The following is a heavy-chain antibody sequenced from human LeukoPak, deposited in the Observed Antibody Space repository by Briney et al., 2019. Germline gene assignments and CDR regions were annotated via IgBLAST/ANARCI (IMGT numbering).Heavy chain of an antibody. D-gene: IGHD3-22*01. CDR3: ARVVDDSSGYDASDI. CDR1: GGSISSGDYY. Sequence: PSQTLSLTCTVSGGSISSGDYYWSWIRQPPGKGLEWIGYVYYSGSTYYNPSLKSRVTISVDTSKNQFSLKLSSVTAADTAVYYCARVVDDSSGYDASDIWGQGTMVTVSS. J-gene: IGHJ3*02. CDR2: VYYSGST. V-gene: IGHV4-30-4*08.